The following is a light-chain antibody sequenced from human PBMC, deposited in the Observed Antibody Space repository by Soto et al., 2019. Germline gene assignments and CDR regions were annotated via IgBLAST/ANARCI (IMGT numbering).Light chain of an antibody. Sequence: ETVLTQSPGTLSLSPGERATLSCRATQSVNNDYLAWYQQRPGLAPRLLIFGASGRATGIPDRFSGSGSGTDFTLTISRLEPEDFAVYYCQQYVTSSPRTFGQGTKVEIK. CDR3: QQYVTSSPRT. CDR2: GAS. V-gene: IGKV3-20*01. CDR1: QSVNNDY. J-gene: IGKJ1*01.